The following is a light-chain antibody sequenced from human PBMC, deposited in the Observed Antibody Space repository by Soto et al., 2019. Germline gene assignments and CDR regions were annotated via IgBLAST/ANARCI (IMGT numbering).Light chain of an antibody. CDR3: QQGNSLPLT. CDR2: AAS. Sequence: DIQMTQSPSSVSASVGDRVTITCRASQGISSYLAWYQQKPGKAPNLLIYAASSLHSGVPSRFGGSGSGTDFTLTISSLQPEDFATYYCQQGNSLPLTFGGGTKVEMK. V-gene: IGKV1-12*01. J-gene: IGKJ4*01. CDR1: QGISSY.